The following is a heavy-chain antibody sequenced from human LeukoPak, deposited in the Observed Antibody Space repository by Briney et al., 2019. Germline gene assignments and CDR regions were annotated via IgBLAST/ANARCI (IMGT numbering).Heavy chain of an antibody. CDR1: GGSISSSSYY. Sequence: PSETLSLTCTVSGGSISSSSYYWGWIRQPPGKGLEWIGSIYYSGSTYYNPSLKSRVTISVDTSKNQFSLKLSSVTAADTAVYYCASFNAQKDPHCSSTSCFDRPGRALNYWGQGTLVTVSS. CDR3: ASFNAQKDPHCSSTSCFDRPGRALNY. CDR2: IYYSGST. J-gene: IGHJ4*02. V-gene: IGHV4-39*01. D-gene: IGHD2-2*01.